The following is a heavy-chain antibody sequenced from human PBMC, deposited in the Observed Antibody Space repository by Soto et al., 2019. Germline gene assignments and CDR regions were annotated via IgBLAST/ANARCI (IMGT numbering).Heavy chain of an antibody. CDR1: GFTFSNYA. V-gene: IGHV3-23*01. D-gene: IGHD6-13*01. CDR3: AKDQGSSWSEIDY. J-gene: IGHJ4*02. CDR2: ISGSGGST. Sequence: EVQLLESGGGLVQPGGSLRLSCAASGFTFSNYAVTWVRQAPGKGLEWVSTISGSGGSTYYADSVKGRFTISRDNSKNTLYLHMNSLRAEDTAVYYCAKDQGSSWSEIDYWGQGTLVTVSS.